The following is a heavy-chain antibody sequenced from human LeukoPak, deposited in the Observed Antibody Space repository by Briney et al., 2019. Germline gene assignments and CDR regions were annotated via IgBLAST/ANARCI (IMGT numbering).Heavy chain of an antibody. J-gene: IGHJ5*02. CDR2: INHSGST. D-gene: IGHD4-11*01. V-gene: IGHV4-34*01. CDR3: ARGRHDRELQEPENWFDH. CDR1: GGSFSGYY. Sequence: SETLSLTCAVYGGSFSGYYWSWIRQPPGKGLEWIGEINHSGSTNYNPSLKSRVTISVDTSKNQFSLKLSSVTAADTAVYYCARGRHDRELQEPENWFDHWGQGTLVTVSS.